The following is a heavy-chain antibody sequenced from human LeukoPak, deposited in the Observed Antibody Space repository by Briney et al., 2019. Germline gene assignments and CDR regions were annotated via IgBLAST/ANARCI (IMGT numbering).Heavy chain of an antibody. V-gene: IGHV1-2*02. Sequence: ASVKVSCKASGYTFTGYYMHWVRQAPGQGLEWMGWINPNSGGTNYAQKFQGRVTMTRDTSISTAYMELSRLRSDDTAVYYCATQRGSYLWGTDFDYWGQGTLVTVSS. CDR3: ATQRGSYLWGTDFDY. CDR1: GYTFTGYY. J-gene: IGHJ4*02. D-gene: IGHD3-16*01. CDR2: INPNSGGT.